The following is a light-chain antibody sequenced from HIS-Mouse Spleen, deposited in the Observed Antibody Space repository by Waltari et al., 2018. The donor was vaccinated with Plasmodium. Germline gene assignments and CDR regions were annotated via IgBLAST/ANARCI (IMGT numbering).Light chain of an antibody. CDR1: QSVSSN. CDR2: GAS. Sequence: EIVMTQSPATLSVSPGERATLSGRASQSVSSNVAWYQQKPGQAPRLLIYGASTRDTGIPARFSGSGSGTEFTLTISSLQSEDFAVYYCQQYNNWSFTFGPGTKVDIK. V-gene: IGKV3-15*01. CDR3: QQYNNWSFT. J-gene: IGKJ3*01.